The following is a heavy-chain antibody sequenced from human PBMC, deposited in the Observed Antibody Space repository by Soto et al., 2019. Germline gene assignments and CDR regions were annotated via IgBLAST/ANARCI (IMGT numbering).Heavy chain of an antibody. CDR2: IIPIFGTA. Sequence: QVQLVQSGAEVKKPGSSVKVSCKASGGTFSSYSINWVRQAPGQGLEWMGEIIPIFGTANYAQKFQGRVTITAVESTSTAYRERSSLRSEDTAVYYFARDGGRNAGGNDYWGQGTLVTVSS. CDR1: GGTFSSYS. J-gene: IGHJ4*02. D-gene: IGHD1-26*01. CDR3: ARDGGRNAGGNDY. V-gene: IGHV1-69*01.